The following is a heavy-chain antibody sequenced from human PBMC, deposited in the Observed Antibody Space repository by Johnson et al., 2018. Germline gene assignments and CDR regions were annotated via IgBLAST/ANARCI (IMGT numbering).Heavy chain of an antibody. Sequence: QVQLVQSGGGVVQPGRSLRLSCAASGFTFSSYAMHWVRQAPGKGLEWVAVISYDGSNKYYTDSVKGRFTISRDNSKNTLYLQMNSLRAEDTAVYYCARDWVAAAGHEYFQHWGQGTLVTVAS. V-gene: IGHV3-30-3*01. D-gene: IGHD6-13*01. J-gene: IGHJ1*01. CDR1: GFTFSSYA. CDR2: ISYDGSNK. CDR3: ARDWVAAAGHEYFQH.